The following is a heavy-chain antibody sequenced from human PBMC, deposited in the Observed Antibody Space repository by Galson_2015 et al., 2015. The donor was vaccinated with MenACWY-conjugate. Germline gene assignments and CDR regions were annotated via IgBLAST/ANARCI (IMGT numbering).Heavy chain of an antibody. J-gene: IGHJ5*02. D-gene: IGHD2-2*01. V-gene: IGHV4-39*07. CDR1: GASISSSSYY. CDR3: ARASYAVDSWFDT. CDR2: IYFSGNS. Sequence: LSLTCTVSGASISSSSYYWDWIRQSPGRGLEWIGSIYFSGNSYYNPSLKRRVTLSIDTSRNQFSLKVTSVTAADTAIYFCARASYAVDSWFDTWGQGTLVTVSS.